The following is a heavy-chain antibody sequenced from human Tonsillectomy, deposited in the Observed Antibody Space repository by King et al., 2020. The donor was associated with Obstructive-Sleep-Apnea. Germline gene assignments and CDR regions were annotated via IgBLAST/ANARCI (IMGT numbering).Heavy chain of an antibody. CDR2: INHSGST. Sequence: VQLQQRGAGLLKPSETLSLTCAVYGGSYSDYYWSWIRQPPGKGLEWIGEINHSGSTNYNPSLKSRVTISVDMSKNQFSLKLTSVTAADTAVYYCARGSGAADVNWFDPWGQGVLVTVSS. CDR3: ARGSGAADVNWFDP. D-gene: IGHD6-13*01. CDR1: GGSYSDYY. J-gene: IGHJ5*02. V-gene: IGHV4-34*01.